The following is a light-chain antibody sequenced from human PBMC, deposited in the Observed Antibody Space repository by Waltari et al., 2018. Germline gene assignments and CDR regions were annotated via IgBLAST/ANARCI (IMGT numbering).Light chain of an antibody. Sequence: THPASVSGSPGQSITISCTGTSSDVGGYNSVSWYQQHPGRAPNLKIYDVVNRPSGVSTRFSGSKSGNTASLTISGLQGEDEAVYYCSSFTTKRTLVFGGGTKLTVL. CDR2: DVV. J-gene: IGLJ3*02. V-gene: IGLV2-14*03. CDR3: SSFTTKRTLV. CDR1: SSDVGGYNS.